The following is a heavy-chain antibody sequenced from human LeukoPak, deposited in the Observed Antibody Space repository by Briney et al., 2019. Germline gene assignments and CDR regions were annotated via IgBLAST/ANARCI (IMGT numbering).Heavy chain of an antibody. D-gene: IGHD1-1*01. CDR2: ISSGSGYI. CDR3: ASGSY. J-gene: IGHJ4*02. CDR1: GFTFSNCN. Sequence: GGSLRLSCAASGFTFSNCNMNWVRQAPGKGLEWVSFISSGSGYIYYADSVKGRFTISRDNAKNSLYLQMNSLRAEDTAVYYCASGSYWGQGTLVTVSS. V-gene: IGHV3-21*01.